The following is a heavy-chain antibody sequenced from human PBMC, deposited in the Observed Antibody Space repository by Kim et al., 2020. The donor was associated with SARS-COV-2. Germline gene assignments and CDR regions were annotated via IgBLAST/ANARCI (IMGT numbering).Heavy chain of an antibody. D-gene: IGHD2-2*01. CDR3: AREVIVVVPAARGYYYYGMDV. Sequence: GGSLRLSCAASGFTFSSYGMHWVRQAPGKGLEWVAVIWYDGSNKYYADSVKGRFTISRDNSKNTLYLQMNSLRAEDTAVYYCAREVIVVVPAARGYYYYGMDVWGQGTTVTVSS. J-gene: IGHJ6*02. V-gene: IGHV3-33*01. CDR2: IWYDGSNK. CDR1: GFTFSSYG.